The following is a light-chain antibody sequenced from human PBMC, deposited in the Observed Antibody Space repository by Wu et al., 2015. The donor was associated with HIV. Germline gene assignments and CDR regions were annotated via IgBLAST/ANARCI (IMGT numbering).Light chain of an antibody. V-gene: IGKV3-11*01. J-gene: IGKJ4*02. CDR2: DAS. CDR3: QHRSLWPLT. Sequence: EIVLTQSPAIVSLSPGERASLYCRASQSIGDLLGWYQQRPGQPPRLLIYDASNRATGVPPRFSGSGSGKDFNLTIDNLEHEDSGKYYXQHRSLWPLTFGGGTQVEIK. CDR1: QSIGDL.